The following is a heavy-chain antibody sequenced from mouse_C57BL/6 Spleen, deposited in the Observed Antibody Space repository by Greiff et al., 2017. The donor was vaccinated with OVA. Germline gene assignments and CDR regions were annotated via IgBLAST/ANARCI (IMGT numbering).Heavy chain of an antibody. D-gene: IGHD1-3*01. CDR1: GYTFTSYW. Sequence: VKLQQPGAELVKPGASVKVSCKASGYTFTSYWMHWVKQRPGQGLEWIGRINPSDSDTNYTQKFKGKATLTVDKSSSTAYMQLSSLTSEDSAVYYCAISGPYYFDYWGQGTTLTVSS. CDR3: AISGPYYFDY. CDR2: INPSDSDT. V-gene: IGHV1-74*01. J-gene: IGHJ2*01.